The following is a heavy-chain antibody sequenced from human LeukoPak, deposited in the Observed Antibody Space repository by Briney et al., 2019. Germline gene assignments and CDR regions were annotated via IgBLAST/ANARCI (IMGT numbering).Heavy chain of an antibody. D-gene: IGHD1-7*01. CDR2: ISHSGSET. CDR3: ARDQGGNWNYGTFDI. J-gene: IGHJ3*02. Sequence: GGSLRLSCAASGFTFSSYSMSWVRQAPGKGLEWVANISHSGSETYYADSVKGRFTISRDNAKNSLYLQMNSLRAEDTAVYYCARDQGGNWNYGTFDIWGQGTMVTVPS. CDR1: GFTFSSYS. V-gene: IGHV3-7*01.